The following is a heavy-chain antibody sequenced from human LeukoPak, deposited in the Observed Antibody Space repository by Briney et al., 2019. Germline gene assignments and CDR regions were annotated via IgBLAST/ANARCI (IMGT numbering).Heavy chain of an antibody. Sequence: GASVKVSCKASGGTLSSYAISWVRQAPGQGLEWMGGIIPIFGTANYAQKFQGRVTITTDESTSTAYMELSSLRSEDTAVYYCARSLGYCSGGSCYLPYNWFDPWGQGTLVTVSS. CDR2: IIPIFGTA. V-gene: IGHV1-69*05. J-gene: IGHJ5*02. CDR1: GGTLSSYA. D-gene: IGHD2-15*01. CDR3: ARSLGYCSGGSCYLPYNWFDP.